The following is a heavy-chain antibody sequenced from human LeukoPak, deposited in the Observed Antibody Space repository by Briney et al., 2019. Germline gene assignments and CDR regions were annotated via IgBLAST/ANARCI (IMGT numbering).Heavy chain of an antibody. J-gene: IGHJ3*02. D-gene: IGHD2-15*01. CDR3: ARAERGSCSGGTCSYYDAFDI. CDR2: INQDGSEK. CDR1: GFTFSSYW. V-gene: IGHV3-7*04. Sequence: GGSLRLSCAASGFTFSSYWMSWVRQTPGKGLEWVANINQDGSEKYYVDSVKGRFTISRDNAKNSLYLQMNSLRAEDTAVYYCARAERGSCSGGTCSYYDAFDIWGQGTVVTVSS.